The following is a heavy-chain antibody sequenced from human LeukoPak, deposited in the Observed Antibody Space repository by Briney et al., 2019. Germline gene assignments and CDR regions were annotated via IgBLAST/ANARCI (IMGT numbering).Heavy chain of an antibody. J-gene: IGHJ4*02. D-gene: IGHD3-16*01. CDR1: GASISGSSYF. CDR2: IYYSGST. CDR3: ARHGGTGIRNVDY. V-gene: IGHV4-39*01. Sequence: SETLSLTCTVSGASISGSSYFWGWIRQPPGKGLEWIGSIYYSGSTYYNPSLKSRVTTSVDTSMNQFSLKLSSATAADTAIYYCARHGGTGIRNVDYWGQGILVTVSS.